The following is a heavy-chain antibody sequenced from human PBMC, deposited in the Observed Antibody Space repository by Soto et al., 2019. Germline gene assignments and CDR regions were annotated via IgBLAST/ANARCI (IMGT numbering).Heavy chain of an antibody. CDR2: MSGSSSTT. CDR1: GLTFSNYA. CDR3: AKNQERELPRVIDF. D-gene: IGHD1-7*01. V-gene: IGHV3-23*01. J-gene: IGHJ4*02. Sequence: HPGGSLRLSCATSGLTFSNYAMSWVRQAPGGGLEWVSSMSGSSSTTYYADSVRGRFTISRDRSENTLYLQMSSLRAEDTALYYCAKNQERELPRVIDFWRQRTLVTVPS.